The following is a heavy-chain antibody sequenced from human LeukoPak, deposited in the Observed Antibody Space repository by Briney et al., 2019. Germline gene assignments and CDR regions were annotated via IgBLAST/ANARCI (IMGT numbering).Heavy chain of an antibody. V-gene: IGHV3-53*04. CDR3: ARDWPYSRYYGMDV. CDR2: IYSGGST. Sequence: GRSLRLSCAASGFTVSSNYMSWVRQAPGKGLESVSFIYSGGSTYYADSVKGRFTISRHNSKNTLYLQMNSLRDEDTAVYYCARDWPYSRYYGMDVWGLGTTVSVSS. CDR1: GFTVSSNY. D-gene: IGHD2-15*01. J-gene: IGHJ6*02.